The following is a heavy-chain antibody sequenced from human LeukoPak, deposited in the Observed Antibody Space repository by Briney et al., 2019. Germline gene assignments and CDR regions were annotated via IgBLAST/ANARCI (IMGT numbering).Heavy chain of an antibody. D-gene: IGHD6-19*01. CDR1: GDSFSSNTAT. Sequence: SQTLSLTCALSGDSFSSNTATWDWIRQSPSRGLEWLERTYYRSKWSNDYAVSVKGRIMINPDTSKNQFSLQLNSVTPEDTAVYYCVRDNKGIAVSAAFDIWGQGTMVTVSS. V-gene: IGHV6-1*01. CDR3: VRDNKGIAVSAAFDI. J-gene: IGHJ3*02. CDR2: TYYRSKWSN.